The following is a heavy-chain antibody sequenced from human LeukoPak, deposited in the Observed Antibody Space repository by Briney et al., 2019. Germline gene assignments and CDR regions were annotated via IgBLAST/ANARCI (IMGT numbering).Heavy chain of an antibody. CDR1: GGTFSSYA. Sequence: SVKVSCKASGGTFSSYAISWVRQAPGQGLEWMGRIIPILGIANYAQKFQGRVTITADKSTSTAYMELSSLRSEDTAVYYCASPEDSGSYGTGYYGMDVWGQGTTVTVSS. J-gene: IGHJ6*02. D-gene: IGHD1-26*01. V-gene: IGHV1-69*04. CDR2: IIPILGIA. CDR3: ASPEDSGSYGTGYYGMDV.